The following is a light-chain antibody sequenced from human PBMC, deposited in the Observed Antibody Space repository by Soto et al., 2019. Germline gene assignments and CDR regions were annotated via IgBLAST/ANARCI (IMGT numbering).Light chain of an antibody. CDR1: QSVSSSY. V-gene: IGKV3-20*01. CDR3: LQSGT. J-gene: IGKJ1*01. CDR2: SAS. Sequence: EIVLTQSPGTLSLSPGERPTLSCRASQSVSSSYLGWYQQKPGQAPRLLIYSASSRARGIPDRFSGSGSGTDFTLTISRLEPEDFAVYYCLQSGTFGQGTTVEVK.